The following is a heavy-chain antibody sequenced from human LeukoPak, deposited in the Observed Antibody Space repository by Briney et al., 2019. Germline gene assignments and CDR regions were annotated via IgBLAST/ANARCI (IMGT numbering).Heavy chain of an antibody. V-gene: IGHV3-30*19. CDR2: ISYDGSNK. J-gene: IGHJ4*02. Sequence: PGGSLRLSCAASGFTFSSYGMHWVRQAPGKGLEWVAVISYDGSNKYYADSVKGRFTISRDNSKNTLYLQMNSLRAEDTAVYYCARDHTRSGIAAAGVPRGDYWGQGTLVTVSS. CDR3: ARDHTRSGIAAAGVPRGDY. D-gene: IGHD6-13*01. CDR1: GFTFSSYG.